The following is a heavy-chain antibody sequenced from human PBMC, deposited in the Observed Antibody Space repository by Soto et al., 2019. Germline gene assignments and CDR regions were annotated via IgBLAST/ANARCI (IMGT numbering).Heavy chain of an antibody. D-gene: IGHD4-17*01. CDR2: ISYDGSNK. CDR1: GFTFSSYG. J-gene: IGHJ4*02. V-gene: IGHV3-30*18. Sequence: QVQLVESGGGVVQPGRSLRLSCAASGFTFSSYGMHWVRQAPGKGLEWVAVISYDGSNKYYADSVKGRFTISRDNSKNTLYLQMNILRAEDTAVYYCAKADGTVTTFYFDYWGQGTLVTVSS. CDR3: AKADGTVTTFYFDY.